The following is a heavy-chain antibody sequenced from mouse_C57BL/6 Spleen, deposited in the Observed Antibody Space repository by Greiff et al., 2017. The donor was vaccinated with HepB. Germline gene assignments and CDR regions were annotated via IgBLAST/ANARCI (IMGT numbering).Heavy chain of an antibody. CDR3: AVITTVVAEGYFDV. CDR2: IYPSDSET. D-gene: IGHD1-1*01. J-gene: IGHJ1*03. CDR1: GYTFTSYW. V-gene: IGHV1-61*01. Sequence: VQLQQPGAELVRPGSSVKLSCKASGYTFTSYWMDWVKQRPGQGLEWIGNIYPSDSETHYNRKFKDKATLTVDKSSSTAYMQLSSLTSEDSAVYYCAVITTVVAEGYFDVWGTGTTVTVSS.